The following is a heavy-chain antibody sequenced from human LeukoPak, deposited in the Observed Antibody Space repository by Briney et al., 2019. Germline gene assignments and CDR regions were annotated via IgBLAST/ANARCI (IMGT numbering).Heavy chain of an antibody. V-gene: IGHV6-1*01. Sequence: SQTLSLTCAISGDSVSRNTAGWSWIRQSPSRGLEWLGRTYYRSEWYTEYAVSVKSRITINPDTSKNQFSLQLNSVTPEDTAVYYCARGSYTSTWFWGQGTLVTASS. D-gene: IGHD6-13*01. CDR3: ARGSYTSTWF. CDR2: TYYRSEWYT. CDR1: GDSVSRNTAG. J-gene: IGHJ4*02.